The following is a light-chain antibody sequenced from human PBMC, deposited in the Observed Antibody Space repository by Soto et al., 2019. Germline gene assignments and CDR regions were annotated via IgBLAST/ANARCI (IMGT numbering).Light chain of an antibody. CDR3: SSYAGSNGVI. Sequence: QSVLTQPPSASGSPGQSVTISCTGTSNDVGNYNYVSWYRQHPGKAPKLMTYEVSKRPSGVPDRVSGSKSGNTASLTVSGLQAEDEADYYCSSYAGSNGVIFGGGTQLTVL. CDR2: EVS. J-gene: IGLJ7*01. V-gene: IGLV2-8*01. CDR1: SNDVGNYNY.